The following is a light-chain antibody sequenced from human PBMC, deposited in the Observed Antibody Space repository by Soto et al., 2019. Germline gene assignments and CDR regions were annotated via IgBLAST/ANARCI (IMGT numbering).Light chain of an antibody. V-gene: IGKV1-39*01. Sequence: DIQMDQSPSSLSASVGDTITITCRASRNINTYLNWYQQKPGKAPKLLIFGASSLQSGVPSRFSGSGSRTDFTLTINSLQPEDFATYCCQQTSAAPFTFGPGTKVDIK. CDR2: GAS. CDR1: RNINTY. J-gene: IGKJ3*01. CDR3: QQTSAAPFT.